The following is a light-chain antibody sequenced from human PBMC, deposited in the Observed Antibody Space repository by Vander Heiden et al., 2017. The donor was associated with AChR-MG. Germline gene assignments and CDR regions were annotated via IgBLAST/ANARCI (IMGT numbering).Light chain of an antibody. CDR3: QQRSYLVT. Sequence: EILLTQSPATLPLSPGERATLSCRASQSVGTYLAWYQQKPGQAPRLLIYDTSNRATGIPARFSGSGSGTDFTLTISSLEPEDFAVYYCQQRSYLVTFGGGTKVENK. V-gene: IGKV3-11*01. CDR1: QSVGTY. CDR2: DTS. J-gene: IGKJ4*01.